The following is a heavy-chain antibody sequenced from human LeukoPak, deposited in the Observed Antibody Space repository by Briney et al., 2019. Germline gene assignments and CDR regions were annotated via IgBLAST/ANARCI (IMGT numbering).Heavy chain of an antibody. Sequence: GGSLRLSCAASGFTFSTFVMSWVRQAPGKGLEWVSEISESGANTYYADSVKGRFTISRDNTKDTLYLQMNSLGAEDTAVYYCAKVSGAITFEGVIVLPDLFFDSWAQGTLVTVSS. D-gene: IGHD3-16*02. CDR2: ISESGANT. CDR3: AKVSGAITFEGVIVLPDLFFDS. CDR1: GFTFSTFV. V-gene: IGHV3-23*01. J-gene: IGHJ4*02.